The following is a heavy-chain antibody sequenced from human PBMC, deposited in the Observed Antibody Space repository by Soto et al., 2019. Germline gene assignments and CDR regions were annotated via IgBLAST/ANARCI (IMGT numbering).Heavy chain of an antibody. J-gene: IGHJ5*02. CDR1: GYSFTSYW. CDR3: ARLRFIAAAATWWFDP. Sequence: GESLKISCKGSGYSFTSYWISWVRQMPGKGLEWMGRIDPSDSYTNYSPSFQGHVTISADKSISTAYLQWSSLKASDTAMYYCARLRFIAAAATWWFDPWGQGTLVTVSS. D-gene: IGHD6-13*01. V-gene: IGHV5-10-1*01. CDR2: IDPSDSYT.